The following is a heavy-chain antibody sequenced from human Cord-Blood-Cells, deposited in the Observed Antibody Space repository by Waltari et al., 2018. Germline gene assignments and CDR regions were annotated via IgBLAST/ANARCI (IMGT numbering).Heavy chain of an antibody. D-gene: IGHD2-2*01. J-gene: IGHJ4*02. CDR2: IYWDDDK. CDR3: AHTYHLSTYFDY. V-gene: IGHV2-5*02. CDR1: GFSLSTSGVG. Sequence: QITLKESGPTLVKPTQTLTLTCTFSGFSLSTSGVGVGWIRQPPGKALAWLALIYWDDDKRYSPSLKSRLTITKDTSKNQVVLTMTNMDPVDTATYYSAHTYHLSTYFDYWGQGTLVTVSS.